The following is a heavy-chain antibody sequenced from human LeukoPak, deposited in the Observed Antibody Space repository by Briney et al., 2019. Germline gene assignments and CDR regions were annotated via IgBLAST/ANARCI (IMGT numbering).Heavy chain of an antibody. CDR1: GFTFSSYW. D-gene: IGHD1-26*01. Sequence: GGSLRLSCAASGFTFSSYWMSWVRQAPGKGLEWVANIKQDGSEKYYVDSVKGRFTISRDNAKNSLYLQMSSLRAEDTAVYYCARVVGATTNYYYYGMDVWGQGTTVTVSS. V-gene: IGHV3-7*01. CDR2: IKQDGSEK. CDR3: ARVVGATTNYYYYGMDV. J-gene: IGHJ6*02.